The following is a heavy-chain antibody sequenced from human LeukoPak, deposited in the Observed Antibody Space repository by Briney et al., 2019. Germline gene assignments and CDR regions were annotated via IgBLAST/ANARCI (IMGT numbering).Heavy chain of an antibody. CDR1: GFTFDDYA. D-gene: IGHD2-21*01. CDR3: AKDSVYSKSYSFDD. Sequence: PGGSLRLSCRAPGFTFDDYAMHWVRQATGRGLEWVLCIIGDRAGVYYAGSEKGRFTISRDKSKDALHLQMNSLTTEDTAMYYCAKDSVYSKSYSFDDWGQGTMVTV. V-gene: IGHV3-43*02. J-gene: IGHJ3*01. CDR2: IIGDRAGV.